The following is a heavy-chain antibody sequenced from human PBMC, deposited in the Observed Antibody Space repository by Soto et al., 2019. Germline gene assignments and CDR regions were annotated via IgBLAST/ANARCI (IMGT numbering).Heavy chain of an antibody. CDR1: GGSFSGYY. Sequence: SETLSLTCAAYGGSFSGYYLGWVRQPPGKGLEWIGEINHSGSTNYNPSLKSRVTISVDTSKNQFSLKLSSVTAADTAVYYCARASYYGSGSDYLDYWGQGTLVTVSS. V-gene: IGHV4-34*01. D-gene: IGHD3-10*01. CDR2: INHSGST. J-gene: IGHJ4*02. CDR3: ARASYYGSGSDYLDY.